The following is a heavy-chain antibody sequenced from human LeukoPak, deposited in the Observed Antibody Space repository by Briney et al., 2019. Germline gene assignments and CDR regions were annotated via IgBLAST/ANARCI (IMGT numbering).Heavy chain of an antibody. Sequence: PGGSLRLSCAASGFIFSSYGMHWVRQAPGKGLEWVAFIRYDGSKEYYADSVKGRFTISRDNSKNTLYLQVNSLRAEDTAVYYCAKSMDILTGYLWSFDCWGQGTLVTVSS. J-gene: IGHJ4*02. V-gene: IGHV3-30*02. CDR2: IRYDGSKE. CDR1: GFIFSSYG. D-gene: IGHD3-9*01. CDR3: AKSMDILTGYLWSFDC.